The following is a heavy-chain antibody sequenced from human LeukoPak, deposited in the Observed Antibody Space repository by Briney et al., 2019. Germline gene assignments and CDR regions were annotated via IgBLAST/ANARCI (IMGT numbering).Heavy chain of an antibody. CDR3: TTDYDGGY. CDR2: IKSKPDGGTI. V-gene: IGHV3-15*01. Sequence: PGGSLRLSCAASGFTFSNAWMSWVRQAPGKGLEWVGRIKSKPDGGTIHYAAPVKGRFTVSRDDSKNTVYLQMNSLITEDTAVYYCTTDYDGGYRGQGTLVTVSS. CDR1: GFTFSNAW. J-gene: IGHJ4*02. D-gene: IGHD3-3*01.